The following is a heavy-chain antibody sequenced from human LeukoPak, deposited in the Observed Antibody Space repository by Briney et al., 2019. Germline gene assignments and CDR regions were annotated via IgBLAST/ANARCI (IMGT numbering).Heavy chain of an antibody. CDR3: AKYYYDSSGYYDAAPLDS. D-gene: IGHD3-22*01. V-gene: IGHV3-23*01. CDR2: ISGSGYST. J-gene: IGHJ4*02. Sequence: GGSLRLSCAASGFTFSTYAMSWVRQAPGKGPEWVSSISGSGYSTYYADSVEGRFTISRDNFKSTLFLQMISLRAEDTAVYSCAKYYYDSSGYYDAAPLDSWGQGTLVTVFS. CDR1: GFTFSTYA.